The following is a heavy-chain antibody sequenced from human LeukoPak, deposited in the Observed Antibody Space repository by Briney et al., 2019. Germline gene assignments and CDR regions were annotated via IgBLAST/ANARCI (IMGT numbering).Heavy chain of an antibody. CDR3: AGEAGYCSGGSCYYGMDV. CDR2: ISSSSSYI. Sequence: GGSLRLSCAASGFTFSSYSMNWVRQAPGKGLEWVSSISSSSSYIYYADSVKGRFTISRDNAKNSLYLQMNSLRAEDTAVYYCAGEAGYCSGGSCYYGMDVWGQGTTVTVSS. J-gene: IGHJ6*02. D-gene: IGHD2-15*01. V-gene: IGHV3-21*01. CDR1: GFTFSSYS.